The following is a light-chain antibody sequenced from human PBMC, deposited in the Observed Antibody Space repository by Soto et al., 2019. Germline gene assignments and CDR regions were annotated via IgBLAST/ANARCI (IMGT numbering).Light chain of an antibody. V-gene: IGKV3-20*01. CDR3: PEYGMSRT. CDR2: DAS. Sequence: EVVLTQSPGTLSLSPGERATLSCRASQSSRDLAWYQQKPGQAPRLLIYDASSRATGTPARFSGSGSDTDFTLTITSLEPEDFAVYFCPEYGMSRTFGQGTTVEIK. J-gene: IGKJ1*01. CDR1: QSSRD.